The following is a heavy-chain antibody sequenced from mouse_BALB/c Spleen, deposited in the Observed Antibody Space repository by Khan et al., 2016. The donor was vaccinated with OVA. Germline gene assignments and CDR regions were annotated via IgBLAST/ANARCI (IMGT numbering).Heavy chain of an antibody. CDR3: ATYYYGSSRYFDY. Sequence: VQLQQSGAELVKPGASVKLSCTLSGFNIKDTYMHWVKQRPEQGLEWIGRIDPANGNTKYDPKFQGKATITADTSSNTAYLQLSSLTSEDTAVYSCATYYYGSSRYFDYWAQGTTLTFSS. CDR2: IDPANGNT. J-gene: IGHJ2*01. CDR1: GFNIKDTY. V-gene: IGHV14-3*02. D-gene: IGHD1-1*01.